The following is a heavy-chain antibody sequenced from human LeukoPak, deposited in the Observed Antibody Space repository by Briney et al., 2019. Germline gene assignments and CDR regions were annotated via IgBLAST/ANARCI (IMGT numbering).Heavy chain of an antibody. CDR1: GGSISSGSYY. D-gene: IGHD3-10*01. CDR2: IYTSGST. V-gene: IGHV4-61*02. Sequence: PSQTLSLTCTVSGGSISSGSYYWSWIRQPAGKGLEWIGRIYTSGSTNYNPSLKSRVTISVDTSKNQFSLKLSSVTAADTAVYNCARELSRGYNWFDPWGQGTLVTVSS. J-gene: IGHJ5*02. CDR3: ARELSRGYNWFDP.